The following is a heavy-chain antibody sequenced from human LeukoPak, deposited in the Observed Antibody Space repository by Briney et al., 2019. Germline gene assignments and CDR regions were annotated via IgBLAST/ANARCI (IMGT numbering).Heavy chain of an antibody. CDR1: GYTFTDYY. Sequence: ASVKVSCKASGYTFTDYYIHWVRQAPGQGLEWMGRINPDSGDANSAQKFQGRVIVTRDTSIRTAYMEPRRLRSDDTATYYCAKDHGFIGSNWFDPWGQGTLVTVSS. V-gene: IGHV1-2*06. D-gene: IGHD3-10*01. J-gene: IGHJ5*02. CDR3: AKDHGFIGSNWFDP. CDR2: INPDSGDA.